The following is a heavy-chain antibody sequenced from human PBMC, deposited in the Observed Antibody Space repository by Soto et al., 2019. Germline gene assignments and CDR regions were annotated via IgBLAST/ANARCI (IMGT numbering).Heavy chain of an antibody. CDR1: GYTFSDYY. CDR3: ARYSDSSGPAFDY. CDR2: INPPDGST. D-gene: IGHD3-22*01. Sequence: QVQLVQSGAEVKKPGASVKVSCKASGYTFSDYYIHWVRQAPGHGLDWMGIINPPDGSTTYAQKFKGRVSMTSDTSTSTVYMELSSLRSEDTAIYYCARYSDSSGPAFDYWGQGTLVTVSS. V-gene: IGHV1-46*01. J-gene: IGHJ4*02.